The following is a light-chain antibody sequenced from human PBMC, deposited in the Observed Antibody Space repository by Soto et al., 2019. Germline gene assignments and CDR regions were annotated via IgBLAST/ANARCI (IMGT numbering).Light chain of an antibody. V-gene: IGKV4-1*01. CDR1: QSVLYSSNNKNY. Sequence: DIVMTQSPDSLAVSLGERATINCKSSQSVLYSSNNKNYLAWYQQKPGQPPKLLIYWASTRESGVPDRFSGSGSATDFTLTISSLQAEDVAVYYCQQYYSTPPAFGQGTKLEIK. CDR3: QQYYSTPPA. CDR2: WAS. J-gene: IGKJ2*01.